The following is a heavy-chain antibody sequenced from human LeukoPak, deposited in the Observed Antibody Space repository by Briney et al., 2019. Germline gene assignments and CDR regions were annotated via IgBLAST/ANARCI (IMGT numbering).Heavy chain of an antibody. CDR2: TQYRGYA. CDR1: GGSISTYY. J-gene: IGHJ4*02. CDR3: ARVGSLTTFD. D-gene: IGHD4-17*01. V-gene: IGHV4-59*01. Sequence: SETLSLTCTVSGGSISTYYWTWIRQSPGKRLGWIGYTQYRGYADYSPSLKSRVTISVDTSNNQCSLRLSSVTAADTAVYYCARVGSLTTFDWGQGTLVTVSS.